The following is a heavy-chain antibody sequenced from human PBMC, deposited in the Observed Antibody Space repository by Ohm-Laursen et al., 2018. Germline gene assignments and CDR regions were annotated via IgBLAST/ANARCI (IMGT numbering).Heavy chain of an antibody. Sequence: RSLRLSCAASGFTFSSYGMHWVRQAPGKGLEWVAVISYDGSNKYYADSVKGRFTISRDNSKNTLYLQMNSLRAEDTAVYYCAKDQAFITGTLDYWGQGTLVTVSS. D-gene: IGHD1-7*01. V-gene: IGHV3-30*18. CDR1: GFTFSSYG. J-gene: IGHJ4*02. CDR3: AKDQAFITGTLDY. CDR2: ISYDGSNK.